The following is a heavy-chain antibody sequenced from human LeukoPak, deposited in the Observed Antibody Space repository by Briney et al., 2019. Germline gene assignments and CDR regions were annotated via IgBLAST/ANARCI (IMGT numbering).Heavy chain of an antibody. CDR2: IYHSGST. CDR3: ARSVVSRGYYYLSY. V-gene: IGHV4-59*01. D-gene: IGHD3-22*01. Sequence: SETLSLTCTVSGGSISRYYWSWIRQPPGKGLEWIGFIYHSGSTNYNPSLKSRVTISVDTSKNEFSLKLSSVTTADTAVYYCARSVVSRGYYYLSYWGQGTLVTVSS. CDR1: GGSISRYY. J-gene: IGHJ4*02.